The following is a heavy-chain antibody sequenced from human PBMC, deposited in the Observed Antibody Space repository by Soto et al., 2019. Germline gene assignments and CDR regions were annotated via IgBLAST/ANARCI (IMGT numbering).Heavy chain of an antibody. CDR1: GYTFTNYY. D-gene: IGHD3-3*01. CDR3: ARGEWLSTFGMDL. J-gene: IGHJ6*02. V-gene: IGHV1-46*01. CDR2: INPTGGST. Sequence: ASVNVSCKASGYTFTNYYMHWVRQAPGQGLEWVGIINPTGGSTTYAQKFQGRVTMTRDTSTSTVYMELSSLRSEDTAVYYCARGEWLSTFGMDLWGQGTTVTVSS.